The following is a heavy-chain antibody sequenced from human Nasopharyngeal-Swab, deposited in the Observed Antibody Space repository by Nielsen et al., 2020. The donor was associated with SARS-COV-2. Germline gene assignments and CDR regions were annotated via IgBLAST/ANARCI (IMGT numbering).Heavy chain of an antibody. D-gene: IGHD5-12*01. CDR1: GFTFSGSA. Sequence: GESLKISCAASGFTFSGSAMHWVRQASGKGLEWVGRIRSKANSYATAYAASVKGRFTISRDDSKNTAYLQMNSLKTEDTAVYYCTGQGGYSGYDWGTNYYYYYYMDVWGKGTTVTVSS. CDR2: IRSKANSYAT. V-gene: IGHV3-73*01. J-gene: IGHJ6*03. CDR3: TGQGGYSGYDWGTNYYYYYYMDV.